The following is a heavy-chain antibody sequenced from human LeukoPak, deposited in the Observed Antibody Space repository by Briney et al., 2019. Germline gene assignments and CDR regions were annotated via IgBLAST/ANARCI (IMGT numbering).Heavy chain of an antibody. V-gene: IGHV3-30*02. CDR1: GLVFSNYG. D-gene: IGHD5-12*01. Sequence: PGGSLRLSCQTSGLVFSNYGMHWVRQAPGKGLEWVAFVRYDESNEYYADSVKGRFTISRDNSRNTLYLQMNSLRAEDTGVYSCAKDSNSGYVSVGPDYWGLGTLVTVSS. CDR2: VRYDESNE. J-gene: IGHJ4*02. CDR3: AKDSNSGYVSVGPDY.